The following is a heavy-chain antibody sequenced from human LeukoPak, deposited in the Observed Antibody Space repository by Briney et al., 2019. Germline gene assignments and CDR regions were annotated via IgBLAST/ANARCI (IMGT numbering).Heavy chain of an antibody. Sequence: GGSLRLSCTASGFTVSSSYMSWVRQAPGKGLEWVSVIYSDTRTYYADSVKGRFTISSDNSKNTLYLLMNSLRAEDTAVYYCARTYSSGVSWFDPWGQGTLVTLSS. D-gene: IGHD6-19*01. CDR3: ARTYSSGVSWFDP. J-gene: IGHJ5*02. CDR2: IYSDTRT. CDR1: GFTVSSSY. V-gene: IGHV3-53*01.